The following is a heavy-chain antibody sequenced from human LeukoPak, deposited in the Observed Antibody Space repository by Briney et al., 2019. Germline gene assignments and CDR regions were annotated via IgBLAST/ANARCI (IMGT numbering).Heavy chain of an antibody. J-gene: IGHJ5*02. Sequence: PGGSLRLSCAASGFTFDDYGMSWVRQAPGKGLEWVSGINWNGGSTGYADSVEGRFTISRDNAKNSLYLQMSSLRAEDTALYYCARGWVTVVAATWGQGTLVTVSA. CDR2: INWNGGST. CDR1: GFTFDDYG. CDR3: ARGWVTVVAAT. D-gene: IGHD2-15*01. V-gene: IGHV3-20*04.